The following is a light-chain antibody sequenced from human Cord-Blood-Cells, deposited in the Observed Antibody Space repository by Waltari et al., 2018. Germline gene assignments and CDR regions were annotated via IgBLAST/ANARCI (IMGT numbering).Light chain of an antibody. V-gene: IGKV4-1*01. Sequence: DIVMTQSPDSLAVSLGERATINCKSSQSVLYSSNNKNYLAWYQQKPGQPPKLLIYWASTRESGVPDRFSGSGSGTDFTLTINSLQAEDVGVYYCQQYYSTPYTFGQGTKLEIK. CDR1: QSVLYSSNNKNY. J-gene: IGKJ2*01. CDR2: WAS. CDR3: QQYYSTPYT.